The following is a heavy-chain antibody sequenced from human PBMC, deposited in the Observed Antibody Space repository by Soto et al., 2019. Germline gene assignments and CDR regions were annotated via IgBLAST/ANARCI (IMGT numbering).Heavy chain of an antibody. CDR1: GFSLSTSGVG. Sequence: SGPTLVNPTQTLTLTCTFSGFSLSTSGVGVGWIRQPPGKALEWLALIYWDDDKRYSPSLKSRLTITKDTSKNQVVLTMTNMDPVDTATYYCARLYSSGWKSRGFFDYWGQGTLVTVSS. CDR2: IYWDDDK. V-gene: IGHV2-5*02. J-gene: IGHJ4*02. D-gene: IGHD6-19*01. CDR3: ARLYSSGWKSRGFFDY.